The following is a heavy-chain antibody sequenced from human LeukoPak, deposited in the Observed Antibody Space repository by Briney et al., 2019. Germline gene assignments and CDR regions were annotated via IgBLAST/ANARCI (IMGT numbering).Heavy chain of an antibody. CDR1: GGSISSSTYY. CDR2: IYYSGSTYT. Sequence: SETLSLTCTVSGGSISSSTYYWAWIRQPPGTGLEWIETIYYSGSTYTYDNPSLKSRATISVDTSKNQFSLKLSSVAPADTAVYYCARHVSGPNDAFDIWGQGTMVTVSP. CDR3: ARHVSGPNDAFDI. D-gene: IGHD6-25*01. V-gene: IGHV4-39*01. J-gene: IGHJ3*02.